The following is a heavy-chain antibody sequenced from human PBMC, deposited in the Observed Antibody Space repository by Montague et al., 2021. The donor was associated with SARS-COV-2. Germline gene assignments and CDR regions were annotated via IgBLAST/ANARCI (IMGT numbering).Heavy chain of an antibody. CDR3: AREGTVPGPRGIYFDD. CDR1: GDSVSSNSAA. Sequence: CAISGDSVSSNSAAWNWIRQSPSGGLEWLGRTYYRSKWYTDYAPSVKTRITITPDTSNNQFSLHLNSVTPGDTAVNYCAREGTVPGPRGIYFDDWGQGTLVTVSS. CDR2: TYYRSKWYT. D-gene: IGHD1-1*01. V-gene: IGHV6-1*01. J-gene: IGHJ4*02.